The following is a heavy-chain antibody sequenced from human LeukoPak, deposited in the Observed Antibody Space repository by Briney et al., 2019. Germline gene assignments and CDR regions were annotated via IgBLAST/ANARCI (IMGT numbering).Heavy chain of an antibody. V-gene: IGHV1-69*05. J-gene: IGHJ4*02. D-gene: IGHD5-12*01. Sequence: ASVKVSCKASGGTFSSYAISWVRQAPGQGLEWMGGIIPIFGTANYAQKFQGRVTITTDESTNTAYMELSSLRSEDTAVYYCARGPRYIVATTRWYYFDYWGQGTLVTVSS. CDR2: IIPIFGTA. CDR1: GGTFSSYA. CDR3: ARGPRYIVATTRWYYFDY.